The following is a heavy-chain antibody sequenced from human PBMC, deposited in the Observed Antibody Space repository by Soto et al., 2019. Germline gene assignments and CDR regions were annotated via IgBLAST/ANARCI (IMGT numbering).Heavy chain of an antibody. CDR1: GFTFRHYG. D-gene: IGHD2-15*01. CDR2: ISYDGNNK. Sequence: PGGSLRLSCAASGFTFRHYGIHWGRQAPGKGLEWVAVISYDGNNKYYADSVKGRFTISRDKSKNRLYLQMNSLRAEDTAVYYCAKDRRPHEYCSGGSCYNGFAYWGQGTLVTVSS. J-gene: IGHJ4*02. CDR3: AKDRRPHEYCSGGSCYNGFAY. V-gene: IGHV3-30*18.